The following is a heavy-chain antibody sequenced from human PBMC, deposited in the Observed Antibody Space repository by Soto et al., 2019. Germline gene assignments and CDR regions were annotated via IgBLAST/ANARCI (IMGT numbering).Heavy chain of an antibody. Sequence: SATLSITCAVYGGSFSGYYWSWIRQPPGKGLEWIGEINHSGSTNYNPSLKSRVTISVDTSKNQFSLKLSSVTAADTAVYYCARVKHCSSTSCYYYYYYYGMDVWGQGTTVTVSS. D-gene: IGHD2-2*01. J-gene: IGHJ6*02. V-gene: IGHV4-34*01. CDR1: GGSFSGYY. CDR3: ARVKHCSSTSCYYYYYYYGMDV. CDR2: INHSGST.